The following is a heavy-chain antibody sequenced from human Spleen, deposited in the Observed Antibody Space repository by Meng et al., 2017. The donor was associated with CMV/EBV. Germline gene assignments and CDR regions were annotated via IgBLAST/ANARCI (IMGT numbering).Heavy chain of an antibody. CDR1: GFTFNNFW. CDR2: IMEDGSKK. J-gene: IGHJ4*02. D-gene: IGHD3-10*01. CDR3: AKTEYFGSGRYYFTF. Sequence: GESLKISCAASGFTFNNFWRSWVRQAPGKGLEWVANIMEDGSKKYYVDSVKGRFTISRDNAKNSLSLKMNSLRAEDTALYYCAKTEYFGSGRYYFTFWGQGTLVTVSS. V-gene: IGHV3-7*03.